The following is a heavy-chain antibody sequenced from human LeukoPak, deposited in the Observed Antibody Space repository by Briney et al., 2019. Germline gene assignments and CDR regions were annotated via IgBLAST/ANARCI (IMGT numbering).Heavy chain of an antibody. CDR2: IYADDSDS. D-gene: IGHD3-3*01. Sequence: GESLKISCKASGYSFDYYWIAWVRQMPGKGLEWMGLIYADDSDSTYSPYFQGQVTISVYKSINTAYLQWSNLKASNTAIYYCARVGSVTNFGVVSYYFDYWGQGTLVTVSS. CDR3: ARVGSVTNFGVVSYYFDY. J-gene: IGHJ4*02. CDR1: GYSFDYYW. V-gene: IGHV5-51*01.